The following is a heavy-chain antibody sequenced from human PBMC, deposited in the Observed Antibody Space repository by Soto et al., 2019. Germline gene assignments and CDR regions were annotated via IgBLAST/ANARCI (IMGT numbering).Heavy chain of an antibody. CDR2: IIPIFGTA. D-gene: IGHD1-26*01. Sequence: ASVKVSCKASGGTFSSYAISWVRQAPGQGLEWMGGIIPIFGTANYAQKFQGRVTITADESTSTAYMELSSLRSEDTAVYYCARGRKVGATTDAFDIWGQGTMVTVSS. V-gene: IGHV1-69*13. CDR1: GGTFSSYA. J-gene: IGHJ3*02. CDR3: ARGRKVGATTDAFDI.